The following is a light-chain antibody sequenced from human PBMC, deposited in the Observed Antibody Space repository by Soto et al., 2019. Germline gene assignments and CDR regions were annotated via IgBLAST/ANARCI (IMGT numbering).Light chain of an antibody. V-gene: IGKV3-11*01. Sequence: DIVLTQSPDTLSLSPGDRATLSCRASQNVRTFLAWYQQKPGQAPRLLISDASYRATGIPPRFSGSGSGTDFTLTISSLEPEDFAVYYCLQRSNWPLTFGGGTKVDIK. CDR1: QNVRTF. J-gene: IGKJ4*01. CDR3: LQRSNWPLT. CDR2: DAS.